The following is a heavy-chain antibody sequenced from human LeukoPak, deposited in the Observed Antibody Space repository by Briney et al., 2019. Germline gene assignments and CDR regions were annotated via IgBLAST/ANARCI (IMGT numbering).Heavy chain of an antibody. V-gene: IGHV4-34*01. Sequence: PSETLSLTCAVYTGSFSDYYWSWIRQFPGKGLEWIGEINDSGSTSYNPSLKSRVTISVDTSRKQFSLKLNSVTVADTAVYYCARQIFHREDIVLMVYAATDYWGQGTLVTVSS. CDR1: TGSFSDYY. CDR2: INDSGST. D-gene: IGHD2-8*01. CDR3: ARQIFHREDIVLMVYAATDY. J-gene: IGHJ4*02.